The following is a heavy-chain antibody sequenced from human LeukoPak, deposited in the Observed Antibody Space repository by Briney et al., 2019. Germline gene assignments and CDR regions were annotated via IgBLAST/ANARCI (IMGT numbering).Heavy chain of an antibody. D-gene: IGHD4-17*01. CDR1: GYTFTKYY. CDR3: ARESPVTGGFDY. J-gene: IGHJ4*02. V-gene: IGHV1-2*04. Sequence: ASVKVSCKASGYTFTKYYIHWVRQAPGQGLEWMGWINPNSGGTNYARKFQGWVTMTRDTSISTAYMELSRLRSNDTAVYYCARESPVTGGFDYWGQGTLVTVSS. CDR2: INPNSGGT.